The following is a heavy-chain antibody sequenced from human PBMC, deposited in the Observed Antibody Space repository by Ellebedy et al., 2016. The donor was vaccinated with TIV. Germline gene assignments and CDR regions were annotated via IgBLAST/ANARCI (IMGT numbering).Heavy chain of an antibody. V-gene: IGHV3-49*03. CDR3: TTTRGDYYGSGSYGDY. Sequence: GGSLRLXXTASGFTFGDYAMSWFRQAPGKGLEWVGFIRSKAYGGTTEYAASVKGRFTISRDDSKSIAYLQMNSLKTEDTAVYYCTTTRGDYYGSGSYGDYWGQGTLVTVSS. J-gene: IGHJ4*02. CDR1: GFTFGDYA. D-gene: IGHD3-10*01. CDR2: IRSKAYGGTT.